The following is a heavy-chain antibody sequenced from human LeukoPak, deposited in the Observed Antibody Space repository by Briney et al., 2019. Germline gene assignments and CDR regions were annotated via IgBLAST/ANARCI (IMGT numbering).Heavy chain of an antibody. CDR2: MWFDGSIE. CDR1: GFTFSSYD. Sequence: QAGGSLRLSCAASGFTFSSYDMHWVRQAPGKGLEWVALMWFDGSIEYYADSVRGRFTISRDNSKSTLYLQMNSLRAEDTAVYYCARDLWTGIFDYWGQGTLVTVSS. J-gene: IGHJ4*02. D-gene: IGHD3/OR15-3a*01. CDR3: ARDLWTGIFDY. V-gene: IGHV3-33*01.